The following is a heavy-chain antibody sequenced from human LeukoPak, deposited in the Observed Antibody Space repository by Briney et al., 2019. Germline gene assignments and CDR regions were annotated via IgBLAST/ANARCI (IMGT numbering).Heavy chain of an antibody. CDR1: DDSISNYY. Sequence: PSETLSLTCTVSDDSISNYYWSWIRQPPGKGLEWIGYIYYSGNTNYNPSLKSRVTISVDTSKNQFSLKLSSVTAAGTAVYYCARGGPYYYDSSGYHWGQGTLVTVSS. J-gene: IGHJ5*02. V-gene: IGHV4-59*08. CDR2: IYYSGNT. CDR3: ARGGPYYYDSSGYH. D-gene: IGHD3-22*01.